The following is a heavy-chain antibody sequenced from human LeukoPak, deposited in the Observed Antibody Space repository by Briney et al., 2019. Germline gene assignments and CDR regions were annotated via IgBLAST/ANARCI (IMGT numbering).Heavy chain of an antibody. D-gene: IGHD3-22*01. CDR3: AKDVDYYDSSGYF. CDR2: ISYDGSNK. Sequence: GGSLRLSCAASGFTFSSYGMHWVRQAPGKGLEWVAVISYDGSNKYYADSVKGRFTISRDNSKSTLYLQMNSLRAEDTAVYYCAKDVDYYDSSGYFWGQGTLVTVSS. J-gene: IGHJ4*02. CDR1: GFTFSSYG. V-gene: IGHV3-30*18.